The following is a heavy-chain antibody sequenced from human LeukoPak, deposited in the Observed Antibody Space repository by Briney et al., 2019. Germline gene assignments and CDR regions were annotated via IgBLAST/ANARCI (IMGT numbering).Heavy chain of an antibody. V-gene: IGHV4-4*07. CDR2: FYTSGST. D-gene: IGHD2-21*01. J-gene: IGHJ3*02. CDR3: ARLRLRYTRNGDSTSYEVFDI. Sequence: SETLSLTCTVSGEPISSYYWSWIRQPAGKGLEWIGRFYTSGSTSYNPSLKSRVTMSVDTSKNQFSLKLSSVTAADTAVYYCARLRLRYTRNGDSTSYEVFDIWGQGTVVTVSS. CDR1: GEPISSYY.